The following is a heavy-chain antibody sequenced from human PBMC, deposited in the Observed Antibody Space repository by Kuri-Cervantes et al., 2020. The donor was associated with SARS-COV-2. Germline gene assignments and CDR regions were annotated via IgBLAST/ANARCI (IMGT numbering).Heavy chain of an antibody. CDR1: GCSLPDYS. J-gene: IGHJ6*02. D-gene: IGHD3-3*01. V-gene: IGHV1-58*02. Sequence: SVKVSCKASGCSLPDYSISWVRQAPGQRLEWMGWIVVGSGNTNYVQKFQERVTITRDMATSTAYMALSSLRSEDTAVYYCAKDQTDFWSGYYTPYYDDGMDVWGQGTTVTVSS. CDR3: AKDQTDFWSGYYTPYYDDGMDV. CDR2: IVVGSGNT.